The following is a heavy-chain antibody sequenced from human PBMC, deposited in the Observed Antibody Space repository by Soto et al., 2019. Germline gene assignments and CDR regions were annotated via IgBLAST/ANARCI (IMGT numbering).Heavy chain of an antibody. CDR2: ISAYNGNT. J-gene: IGHJ4*02. CDR1: GYTFTSYG. CDR3: ARVHNDRNDRTGLPIISY. D-gene: IGHD3-22*01. Sequence: ASVQVSCTLSGYTFTSYGICWLRLDPGQALEWMGWISAYNGNTNYAQKPQGRVTMTTDTSTSTAYMELTSRRSDDTSVYFCARVHNDRNDRTGLPIISYWGQGNLV. V-gene: IGHV1-18*01.